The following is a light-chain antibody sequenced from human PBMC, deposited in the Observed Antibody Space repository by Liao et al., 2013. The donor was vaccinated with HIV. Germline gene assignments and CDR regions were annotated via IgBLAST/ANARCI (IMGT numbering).Light chain of an antibody. V-gene: IGLV3-21*04. J-gene: IGLJ2*01. Sequence: SYVLTQPPSVSVAPGETARIACGGNNVGSKYVHWYQQKPGQAPVLVIFSNTDRPSGIPERFSGSNSGNTATLTISRVEAGDEADYYCQVWDDSSYHIVFGGGTKLTVL. CDR3: QVWDDSSYHIV. CDR2: SNT. CDR1: NVGSKY.